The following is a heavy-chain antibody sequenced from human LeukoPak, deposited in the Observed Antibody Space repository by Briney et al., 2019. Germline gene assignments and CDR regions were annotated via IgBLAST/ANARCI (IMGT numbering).Heavy chain of an antibody. CDR3: AREWQQLPYSWFDP. D-gene: IGHD6-13*01. Sequence: GGSLRLSCAASGFTFSSYGMHWVRQAPGKGLEWVAVISYDGSNKYYADSVKGRFTISRDNSKNTLYLQMNSLRAEDTAVYYCAREWQQLPYSWFDPWGQGTLVTVSS. V-gene: IGHV3-30*03. CDR2: ISYDGSNK. CDR1: GFTFSSYG. J-gene: IGHJ5*02.